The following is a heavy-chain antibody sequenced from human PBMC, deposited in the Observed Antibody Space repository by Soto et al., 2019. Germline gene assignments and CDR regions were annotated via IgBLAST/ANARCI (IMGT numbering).Heavy chain of an antibody. J-gene: IGHJ3*02. CDR1: GFTFSNYW. CDR3: ARDFPDYGSGGNAFDI. V-gene: IGHV3-7*01. D-gene: IGHD6-19*01. CDR2: IKQDGSER. Sequence: GGSLRLSCAASGFTFSNYWMSWVRQAPGKALEWVANIKQDGSERHYVYSVKGRFTISRDTAKNSLYLQMNSLRAEDTAVYYCARDFPDYGSGGNAFDIRGQGTMVTVSS.